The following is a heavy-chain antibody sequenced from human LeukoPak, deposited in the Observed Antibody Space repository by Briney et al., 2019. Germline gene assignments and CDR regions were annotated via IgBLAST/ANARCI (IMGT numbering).Heavy chain of an antibody. V-gene: IGHV3-23*01. CDR2: INGSGGTT. Sequence: PGGSLRLSCAASGFTFSSYAMGWVRQAPGKGLEWVSAINGSGGTTYYADSVKGRFTISRDNSKNTVYLQMNSLRAEDTAIYYCAKDYTSGWKDFDSWGQGALVTVSS. D-gene: IGHD6-19*01. CDR3: AKDYTSGWKDFDS. J-gene: IGHJ4*02. CDR1: GFTFSSYA.